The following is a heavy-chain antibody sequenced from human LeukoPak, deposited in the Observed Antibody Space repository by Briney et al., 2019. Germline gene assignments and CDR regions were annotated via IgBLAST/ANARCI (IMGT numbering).Heavy chain of an antibody. V-gene: IGHV3-30-3*02. CDR1: GFTFSSYA. CDR2: ISYDGSNK. CDR3: AKRRYGSEGAFDI. J-gene: IGHJ3*02. D-gene: IGHD5-18*01. Sequence: PGRSLRLSCAASGFTFSSYAMHWVRQAPGKGLEWVAVISYDGSNKYYADSVKGRFTISRDNSKNTLYLQMNSLRAEDTAVYYCAKRRYGSEGAFDIWGQGTMVTVSS.